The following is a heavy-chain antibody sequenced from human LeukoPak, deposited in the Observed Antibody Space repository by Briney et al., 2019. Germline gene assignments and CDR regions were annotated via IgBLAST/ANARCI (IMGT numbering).Heavy chain of an antibody. Sequence: AASVKVSCKTSGYILTSHKIHWVRQAPGHGLEWMAIIDPNGRTTYAQKVQDRVTLTRDTSTRTFYMELSSLRSEDTAVYYCARDRSAWSYSFDYWGQGTLVTVSS. D-gene: IGHD6-19*01. CDR2: IDPNGRT. CDR3: ARDRSAWSYSFDY. CDR1: GYILTSHK. J-gene: IGHJ4*02. V-gene: IGHV1-46*01.